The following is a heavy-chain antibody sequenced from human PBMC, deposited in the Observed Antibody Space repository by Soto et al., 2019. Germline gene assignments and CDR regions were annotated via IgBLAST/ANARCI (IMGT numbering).Heavy chain of an antibody. V-gene: IGHV4-59*01. CDR1: GGSISGFY. CDR2: IYYSGST. J-gene: IGHJ4*02. D-gene: IGHD6-25*01. CDR3: ARVGGLAARTSDY. Sequence: KASETLSLTCTVSGGSISGFYWSWIRQPPGKGLEWIGYIYYSGSTNYNPSLKSRVTISVDTSKNQFSLNLRSMSPADTAVSYCARVGGLAARTSDYRGPGPLVTVS.